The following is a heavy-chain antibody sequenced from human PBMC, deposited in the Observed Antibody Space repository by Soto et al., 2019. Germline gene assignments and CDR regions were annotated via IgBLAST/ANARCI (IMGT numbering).Heavy chain of an antibody. D-gene: IGHD3-3*01. Sequence: QVQLVQSGAEVKKPGSSVKVSCKASGGTFSSYAISWVRQAPGQGLEWMGGIISIFGTANYAQKFQGRVTITADESTSTAYMELSSLRSEDTAVYYCARDQSAYDFWSGYARYYGMDVWGQGTTVTVSS. CDR3: ARDQSAYDFWSGYARYYGMDV. V-gene: IGHV1-69*01. J-gene: IGHJ6*02. CDR1: GGTFSSYA. CDR2: IISIFGTA.